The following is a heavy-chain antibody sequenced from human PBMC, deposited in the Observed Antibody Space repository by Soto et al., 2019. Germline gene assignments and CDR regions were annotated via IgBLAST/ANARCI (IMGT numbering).Heavy chain of an antibody. Sequence: GGSLRLSCAASGFTFSSYSMSWVRQAPGKGLEWVSAISGSGGSTYYADSVKGRFTISRDNSKNTLYLQMNSLRAEDTAVYYCAKGGGLSGYLDYYYMDVWGKGTTVTVSS. D-gene: IGHD3-22*01. CDR3: AKGGGLSGYLDYYYMDV. J-gene: IGHJ6*03. CDR2: ISGSGGST. V-gene: IGHV3-23*01. CDR1: GFTFSSYS.